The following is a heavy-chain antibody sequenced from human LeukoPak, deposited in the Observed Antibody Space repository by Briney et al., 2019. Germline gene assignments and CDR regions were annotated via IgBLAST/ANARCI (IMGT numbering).Heavy chain of an antibody. CDR1: GYTFTSYG. Sequence: EASVKVSCKASGYTFTSYGISWVRQAPGQGLEWMGWISAYNGNTNYAQKLQGRVTMTTDTSTSTAYMELRSLRSDDTAVYYCARVGTRGYYDFWSGGWGQGTLVTVSS. V-gene: IGHV1-18*01. CDR2: ISAYNGNT. J-gene: IGHJ4*02. CDR3: ARVGTRGYYDFWSGG. D-gene: IGHD3-3*01.